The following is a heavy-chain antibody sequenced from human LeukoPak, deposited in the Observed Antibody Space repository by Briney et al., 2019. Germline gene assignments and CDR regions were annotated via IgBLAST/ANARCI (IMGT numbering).Heavy chain of an antibody. CDR2: ISGSGGST. J-gene: IGHJ3*02. V-gene: IGHV3-23*01. CDR3: AKDIFEYYYDSSDENAFDI. D-gene: IGHD3-22*01. CDR1: GFTFSSYA. Sequence: GGSLRLSCAASGFTFSSYAMSWVRQAPGKGLEWVSAISGSGGSTYYADSVKGRFTISRDNSKNTLYLQMNSLRAEDTAVYYCAKDIFEYYYDSSDENAFDIWGQGTMVTVSS.